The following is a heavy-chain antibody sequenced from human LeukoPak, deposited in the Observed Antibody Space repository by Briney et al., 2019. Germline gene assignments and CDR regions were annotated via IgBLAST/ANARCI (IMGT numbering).Heavy chain of an antibody. D-gene: IGHD3-10*01. Sequence: GGSLRLSCAASGFTFSSYGIHWVRQAPGKGLEWVAFIRYDGSNKYYADSVKGRFTISRDNSKNTLYLQMNSLRAEDTAVYYCANSGLYGSGSLDWFDPWGQGTLVTVSS. CDR1: GFTFSSYG. V-gene: IGHV3-30*02. CDR2: IRYDGSNK. CDR3: ANSGLYGSGSLDWFDP. J-gene: IGHJ5*02.